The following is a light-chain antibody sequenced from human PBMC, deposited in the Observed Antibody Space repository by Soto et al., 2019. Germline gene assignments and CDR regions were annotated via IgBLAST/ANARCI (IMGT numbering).Light chain of an antibody. Sequence: EIVMTQSPATLSVSPGERATLSCRASQSVSSNLAWYQQKPGQAPRLLIYGASTRATGIPARFSGSGSGTEFTLTIGSLQSEDFAVYYCQQYTNWHSTLTFRVGTKVEI. V-gene: IGKV3-15*01. CDR3: QQYTNWHSTLT. J-gene: IGKJ4*01. CDR1: QSVSSN. CDR2: GAS.